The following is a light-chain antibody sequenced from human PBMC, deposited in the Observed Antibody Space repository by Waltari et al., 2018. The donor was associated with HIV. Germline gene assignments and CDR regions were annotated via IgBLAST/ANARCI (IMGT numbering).Light chain of an antibody. CDR1: QGISSY. CDR2: EAS. V-gene: IGKV1-9*01. Sequence: DIQLTQSPSFLSASVGDRVTITGRARQGISSYLAWYQQKPGKAPKLLIFEASTLQIGVPSRFSGSGFGTEFTLTISSLHPEDFATYSCQQLDRYPRTFGQGTKVEIK. CDR3: QQLDRYPRT. J-gene: IGKJ1*01.